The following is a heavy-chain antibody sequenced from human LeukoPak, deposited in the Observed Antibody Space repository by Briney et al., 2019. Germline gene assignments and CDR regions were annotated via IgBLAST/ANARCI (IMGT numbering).Heavy chain of an antibody. J-gene: IGHJ4*02. Sequence: SVKVSCKASGGTFSSYAISWVRQAPGQGLEWMGGIIPIFGTANYAQKFQGRVTITADESTSTAYMELSSLRSEDTAMYYCARPRGYDSSGYYSPYYFDYWGQGTLVTVSS. CDR3: ARPRGYDSSGYYSPYYFDY. V-gene: IGHV1-69*13. CDR2: IIPIFGTA. CDR1: GGTFSSYA. D-gene: IGHD3-22*01.